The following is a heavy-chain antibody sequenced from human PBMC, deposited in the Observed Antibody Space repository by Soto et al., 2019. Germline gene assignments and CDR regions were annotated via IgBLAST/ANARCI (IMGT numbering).Heavy chain of an antibody. V-gene: IGHV1-46*03. Sequence: ASVKVSCNASGYTFTSYYMHWVRQAPGQGLEWMGIINPSGGSTSYAQKFQGRVTMTRDTSTSTVYMELSSLRSEDTAVYYCARVPRYCSSTSCWGAVAFDIWGQGTMVTVSS. D-gene: IGHD2-2*01. CDR3: ARVPRYCSSTSCWGAVAFDI. CDR1: GYTFTSYY. CDR2: INPSGGST. J-gene: IGHJ3*02.